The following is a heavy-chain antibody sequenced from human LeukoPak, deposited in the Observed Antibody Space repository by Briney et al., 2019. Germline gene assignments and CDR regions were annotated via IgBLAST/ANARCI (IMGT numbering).Heavy chain of an antibody. CDR1: GYTFTGYY. V-gene: IGHV1-46*01. J-gene: IGHJ4*02. CDR2: INPSGGST. Sequence: ASVKVSCKASGYTFTGYYMHWVRQAPGQGLEWMGIINPSGGSTSYAQKFQGRVTMTRDTSTSTVYMELSSLRSEDTAVYYCARDLYPYYYDSSGSIYTGGLSDYWGQGTLVTVSS. D-gene: IGHD3-22*01. CDR3: ARDLYPYYYDSSGSIYTGGLSDY.